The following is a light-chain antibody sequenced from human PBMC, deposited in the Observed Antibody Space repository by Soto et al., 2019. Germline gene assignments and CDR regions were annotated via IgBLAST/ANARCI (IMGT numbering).Light chain of an antibody. CDR1: QSISSY. J-gene: IGKJ5*01. CDR2: AAS. V-gene: IGKV1-39*01. CDR3: QQSYSTTIT. Sequence: DIHMTHSPSSLCASVGDRVTITCRASQSISSYLNWYQQKPGKAPKLLXYAASSLQSGVPSRFSGSGSGTDVTLTISSLKTEDVATYYCQQSYSTTITFGQGTRLEIK.